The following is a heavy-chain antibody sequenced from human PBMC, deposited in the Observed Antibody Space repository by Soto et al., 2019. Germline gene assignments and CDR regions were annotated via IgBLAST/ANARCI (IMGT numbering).Heavy chain of an antibody. Sequence: EAQLLESGGGLEQPGGSLRISCVVSEFIFSSFALSWVRLARGKGLEWVAAVSRRGVNTYYADSVKGRFTISRENAKNTLYLQMNSLSAEDTAVYYCAKLSSPINDLAEPGPDYWGQGTLVTVSS. CDR1: EFIFSSFA. V-gene: IGHV3-23*01. D-gene: IGHD6-13*01. J-gene: IGHJ4*02. CDR3: AKLSSPINDLAEPGPDY. CDR2: VSRRGVNT.